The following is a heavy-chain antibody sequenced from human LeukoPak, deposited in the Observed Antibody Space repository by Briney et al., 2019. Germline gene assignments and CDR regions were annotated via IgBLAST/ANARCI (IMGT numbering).Heavy chain of an antibody. CDR3: ARYYDFWSGYFDY. D-gene: IGHD3-3*01. CDR1: GGSISSGGYY. CDR2: IYYSGST. J-gene: IGHJ4*02. V-gene: IGHV4-61*08. Sequence: PSETLSLTCTLSGGSISSGGYYWSWIRQPPGKGLEWIGYIYYSGSTNYNPSLKSRVTISVDTSKNQFSLKLSSVTAADTAVYYCARYYDFWSGYFDYWGQGTLVTVSS.